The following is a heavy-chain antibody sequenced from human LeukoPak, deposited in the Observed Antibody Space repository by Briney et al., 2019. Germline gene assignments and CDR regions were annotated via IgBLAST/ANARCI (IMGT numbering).Heavy chain of an antibody. CDR2: IYSGGNT. CDR1: GFTVSSNY. V-gene: IGHV3-53*05. CDR3: ARGQPRGATRMHYFDY. D-gene: IGHD1-26*01. Sequence: GGSLRLSCAASGFTVSSNYMSWVRQAPGKGLEWVSLIYSGGNTYYADSVKGRFTISRDNSKNTLYLQMNSLRAEDTAVYYCARGQPRGATRMHYFDYWGQGTLVTVSS. J-gene: IGHJ4*02.